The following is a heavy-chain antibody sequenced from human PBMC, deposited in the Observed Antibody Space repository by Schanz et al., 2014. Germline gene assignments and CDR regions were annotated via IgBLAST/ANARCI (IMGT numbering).Heavy chain of an antibody. CDR3: VRDGPPCGGDCQNRFGP. D-gene: IGHD2-21*02. Sequence: VHLVESGGGVVQPGGSLRLSCAASGFTFSSFSMHWVRRPPGGGLQWVSSINSISTYIRYADSVRGRFTVSRDNANNSLFLQMDSLGVEDTALYYCVRDGPPCGGDCQNRFGPWGQGTLVTVSS. J-gene: IGHJ5*02. CDR1: GFTFSSFS. CDR2: INSISTYI. V-gene: IGHV3-21*01.